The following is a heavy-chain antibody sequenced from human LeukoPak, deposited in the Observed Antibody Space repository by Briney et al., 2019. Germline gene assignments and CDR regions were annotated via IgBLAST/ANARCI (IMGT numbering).Heavy chain of an antibody. J-gene: IGHJ4*02. CDR2: ISGSGGST. Sequence: GGSLRLSCAASGFTFSSYAMSWVRQAPGKGLEWVSAISGSGGSTYYADSVKGRFTISRDNSKNTLYLQMNSLRAEDTAVHYCAKDAPVNIVVVPVANSWGQGTLVTVSS. CDR1: GFTFSSYA. CDR3: AKDAPVNIVVVPVANS. D-gene: IGHD2-2*01. V-gene: IGHV3-23*01.